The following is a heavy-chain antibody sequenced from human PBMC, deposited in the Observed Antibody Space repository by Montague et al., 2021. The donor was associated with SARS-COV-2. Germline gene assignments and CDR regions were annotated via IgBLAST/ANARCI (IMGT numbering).Heavy chain of an antibody. CDR2: ISSSGSTI. V-gene: IGHV3-48*03. J-gene: IGHJ6*02. D-gene: IGHD3-3*01. CDR3: ARGGTYYDFWSGFYNYYYAMDV. CDR1: GFTFSSYE. Sequence: SLRLSCAASGFTFSSYEMNWVRQAPGKGLEWVSYISSSGSTIYYADSVKGRFTISRDNVKNSLYLQMNSLRAEDTAVYYCARGGTYYDFWSGFYNYYYAMDVWGQGTTVTVSS.